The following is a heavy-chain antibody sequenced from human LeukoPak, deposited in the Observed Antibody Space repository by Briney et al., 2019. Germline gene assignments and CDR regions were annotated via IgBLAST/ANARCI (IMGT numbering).Heavy chain of an antibody. CDR3: ARGQFWGARLTGYYNGQYYFDY. D-gene: IGHD3-9*01. CDR1: GGTFSSYA. CDR2: IIPIFGTA. Sequence: ASVKVSCKASGGTFSSYAISWVRQAPGQGLEWIGGIIPIFGTANYAQKFQGRVTITADESTSTAYMELSSLRSEDTAVYYCARGQFWGARLTGYYNGQYYFDYWGQGTLVTVSS. V-gene: IGHV1-69*13. J-gene: IGHJ4*02.